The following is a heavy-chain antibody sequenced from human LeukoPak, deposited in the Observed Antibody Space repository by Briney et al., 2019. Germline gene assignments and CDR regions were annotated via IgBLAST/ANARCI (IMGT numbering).Heavy chain of an antibody. CDR1: GGSISGSSYY. CDR2: IYYSGST. D-gene: IGHD3-16*02. J-gene: IGHJ4*02. V-gene: IGHV4-61*05. Sequence: PSETLSLTCTVSGGSISGSSYYWGWIRQPPGKGLEWIGYIYYSGSTNYNPSLKSRVTISVDTSKNQFSLKLSSVTAADTAVYYCARVGGTDYDYVWGSYRPYYFDYWGQGTLVTVSS. CDR3: ARVGGTDYDYVWGSYRPYYFDY.